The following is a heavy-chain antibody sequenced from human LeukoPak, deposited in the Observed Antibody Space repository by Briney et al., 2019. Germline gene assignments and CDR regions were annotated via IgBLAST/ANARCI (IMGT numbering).Heavy chain of an antibody. J-gene: IGHJ4*02. CDR1: GYTFTGYY. V-gene: IGHV1-2*02. CDR3: ARGNEIFGVETIKTRLDW. Sequence: ASVKVSCKASGYTFTGYYMYWMRQAPGQGLEWMGWINPNRGGTKFAQKFQGRVTMTSDTSINTAYMELNRLTSDDTAVYYYARGNEIFGVETIKTRLDWWGQGTLVTVSS. CDR2: INPNRGGT. D-gene: IGHD3-3*01.